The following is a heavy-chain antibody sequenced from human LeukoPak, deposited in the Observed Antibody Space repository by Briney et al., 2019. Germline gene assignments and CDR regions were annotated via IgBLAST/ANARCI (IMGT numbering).Heavy chain of an antibody. J-gene: IGHJ3*02. D-gene: IGHD3-22*01. Sequence: SETLSLTCAVSGGSISSGGYSWSWIRQPPGKGLEWIGYIYHSGSTYYNPSLKSRVTISVDRSKNQFSLKLSSVTAADTAVYYCARTTYDSSGYYLDAFDIWGQGTMVTVSS. CDR3: ARTTYDSSGYYLDAFDI. CDR1: GGSISSGGYS. V-gene: IGHV4-30-2*01. CDR2: IYHSGST.